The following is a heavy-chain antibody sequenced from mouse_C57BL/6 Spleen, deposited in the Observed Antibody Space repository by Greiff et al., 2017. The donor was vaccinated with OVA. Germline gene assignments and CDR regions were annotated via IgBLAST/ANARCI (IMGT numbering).Heavy chain of an antibody. V-gene: IGHV5-9*01. CDR1: GFTFSSYT. J-gene: IGHJ4*01. CDR3: ARQGYYGSSPYAMDY. D-gene: IGHD1-1*01. Sequence: EVQGVESGGGLVKPGGSLKLSCAASGFTFSSYTMSWVRQTPEKRLEWVATISGGGGNTYYPDSVKGRFTISRDNAKNTLYLQMSSLRSEDTALYYCARQGYYGSSPYAMDYWGQGTSVTVSS. CDR2: ISGGGGNT.